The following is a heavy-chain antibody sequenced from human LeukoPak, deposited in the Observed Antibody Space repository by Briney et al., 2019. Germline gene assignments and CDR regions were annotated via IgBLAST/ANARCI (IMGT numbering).Heavy chain of an antibody. D-gene: IGHD3-3*01. CDR1: GGSISSYY. Sequence: KTSVTLSLTCTVSGGSISSYYWSWIRQPPGRGLEWIGYIYYSGNTNYNPSLKSRVTLSVDTSKDQFSLKLSSVTAADTAVYYCARGGGPRYFDYWAREPWSPSPQ. CDR2: IYYSGNT. CDR3: ARGGGPRYFDY. J-gene: IGHJ4*02. V-gene: IGHV4-59*01.